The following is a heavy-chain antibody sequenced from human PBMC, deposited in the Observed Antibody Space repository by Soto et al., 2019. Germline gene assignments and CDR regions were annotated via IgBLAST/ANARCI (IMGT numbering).Heavy chain of an antibody. D-gene: IGHD3-22*01. Sequence: GGSLRLSCAASGFTFSSYAMSWVRQAPGKGLEWVSAISGSGGSTYYADSVKGRFTISRDNSKNTLYLQMNNLRAEDTAVYYCAKDDTMIVVVSYFDYWGQGTLVTVSS. CDR3: AKDDTMIVVVSYFDY. CDR2: ISGSGGST. V-gene: IGHV3-23*01. CDR1: GFTFSSYA. J-gene: IGHJ4*02.